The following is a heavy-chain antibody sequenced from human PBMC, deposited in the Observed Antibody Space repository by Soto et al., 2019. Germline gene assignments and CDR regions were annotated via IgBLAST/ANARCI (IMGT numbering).Heavy chain of an antibody. Sequence: GGSLRLSCAASGFTFSTFGMNWVRQAPGKGLEWVSYISSSSTTIYYADSVKGRFTISRDNAKNSLYLQMNSLRDEDTAVYYCASRYSYGYEFDYWGQGTLVTVSS. CDR3: ASRYSYGYEFDY. CDR1: GFTFSTFG. J-gene: IGHJ4*02. CDR2: ISSSSTTI. V-gene: IGHV3-48*02. D-gene: IGHD5-18*01.